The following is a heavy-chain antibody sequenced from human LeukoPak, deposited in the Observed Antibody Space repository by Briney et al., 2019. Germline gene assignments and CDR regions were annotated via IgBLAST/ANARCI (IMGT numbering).Heavy chain of an antibody. CDR1: GGSISSSSYY. Sequence: SETLSLTCTVSGGSISSSSYYWGWIRQPPGKGLEWIGSIYYSGSTYYNPSLKSRVTISVDTSKNQFSLKLSSVTAADTAVYYCAGGFKYYYDSSGYPQYWGQGTLVTVSS. V-gene: IGHV4-39*07. D-gene: IGHD3-22*01. CDR3: AGGFKYYYDSSGYPQY. J-gene: IGHJ4*02. CDR2: IYYSGST.